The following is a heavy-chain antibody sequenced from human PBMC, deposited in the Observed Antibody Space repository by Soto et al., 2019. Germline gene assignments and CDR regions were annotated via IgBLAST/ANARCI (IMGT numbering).Heavy chain of an antibody. D-gene: IGHD3-22*01. CDR2: ISGSGTTA. Sequence: GGSLRLSCAASGFVFSSYAMSWVRQAPGKGLEWVSAISGSGTTAYYADSVKGRFTISRDNSKNTLYLQMNSLRAEDTAVYYCARDRVESGYPEYFQHWGQGTLVTVSS. J-gene: IGHJ1*01. CDR1: GFVFSSYA. V-gene: IGHV3-23*01. CDR3: ARDRVESGYPEYFQH.